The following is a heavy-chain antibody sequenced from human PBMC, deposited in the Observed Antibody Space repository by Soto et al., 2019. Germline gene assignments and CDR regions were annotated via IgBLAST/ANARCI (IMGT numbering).Heavy chain of an antibody. V-gene: IGHV4-59*08. D-gene: IGHD3-10*01. J-gene: IGHJ6*01. CDR3: VRQGIGFLHDLVDV. CDR1: SGPSKSHN. CDR2: VYDTWST. Sequence: QVQVQQSGPGLVKPSETLSLTCTVSSGPSKSHNWGWIRQPPGRRLEWIGYVYDTWSTSYNPSLKSRVTVSADTPTYRISLALGFVTAADPAVYYCVRQGIGFLHDLVDVWGRGSTFIVSS.